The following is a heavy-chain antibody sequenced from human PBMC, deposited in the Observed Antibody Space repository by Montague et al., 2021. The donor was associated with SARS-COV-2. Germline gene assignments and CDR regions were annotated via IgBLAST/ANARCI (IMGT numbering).Heavy chain of an antibody. J-gene: IGHJ4*02. CDR1: GGSISSSSYF. V-gene: IGHV4-39*01. D-gene: IGHD3-3*01. CDR3: ARKTSRGLTIFGVVTASYCFDY. CDR2: ISYSGRT. Sequence: SETLSLTCTASGGSISSSSYFWGWIRQPPGKGLEWIGSISYSGRTYYNPSLKSRVTISVDTSKNQFSLKLSSVTAADTAVFYCARKTSRGLTIFGVVTASYCFDYWGQGTLVTVSS.